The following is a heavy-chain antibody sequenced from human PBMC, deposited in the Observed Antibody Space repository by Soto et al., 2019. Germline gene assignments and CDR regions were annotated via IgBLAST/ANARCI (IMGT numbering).Heavy chain of an antibody. Sequence: GESLKISCKGSGYSFTSYWIGWVRQMPGKGLEWMGIIYPGDSYTNYSPSFQGHVTISADKSISTAYLQWSSLKASDTAMYYCARSSSSSYYYYYGMDVWGQGTTVTVSS. CDR3: ARSSSSSYYYYYGMDV. CDR1: GYSFTSYW. V-gene: IGHV5-51*01. J-gene: IGHJ6*02. CDR2: IYPGDSYT. D-gene: IGHD6-13*01.